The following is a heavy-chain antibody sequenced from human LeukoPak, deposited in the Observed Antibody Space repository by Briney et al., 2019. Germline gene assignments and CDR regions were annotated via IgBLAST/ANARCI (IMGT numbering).Heavy chain of an antibody. J-gene: IGHJ6*02. CDR2: MNPNSGNT. Sequence: ASVKVSCKASGYTFTSYDINWVRQATGQGLEWMGWMNPNSGNTGYAQKFQGRVTMTRNTSISTAYMELSSLRSEDTAVYYGASYGSGSDIGGPCYYYYGMDVWGQGTTVTVSS. D-gene: IGHD3-10*01. CDR3: ASYGSGSDIGGPCYYYYGMDV. V-gene: IGHV1-8*01. CDR1: GYTFTSYD.